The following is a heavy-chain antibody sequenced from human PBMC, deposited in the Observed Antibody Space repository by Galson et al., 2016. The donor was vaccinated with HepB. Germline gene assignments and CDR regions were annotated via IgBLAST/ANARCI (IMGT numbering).Heavy chain of an antibody. CDR3: ARVDSSGFDWYFDL. D-gene: IGHD6-19*01. Sequence: SVKVSCKASGYTFTSYYMHWVRQAPGQGLEWMGIIHPRSGSTSYPQKFQGRVTMTRDTSTSTVYMELSSLRSDDTAVYYCARVDSSGFDWYFDLWGRGTLVTVSS. CDR1: GYTFTSYY. V-gene: IGHV1-46*01. J-gene: IGHJ2*01. CDR2: IHPRSGST.